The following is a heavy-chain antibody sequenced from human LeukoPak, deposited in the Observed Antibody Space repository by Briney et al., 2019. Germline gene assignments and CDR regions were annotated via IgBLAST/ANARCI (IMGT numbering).Heavy chain of an antibody. J-gene: IGHJ4*02. Sequence: GASVKVSCKTSGYAFTGQDMHLVRQAPGRGLEWMGWINPNTGGTNYAQKFQGRVTMTRDTTISTAYMELNWLTSDDTAVYYCASYPRYMSSPPFVYWGQGTLVTVSS. CDR2: INPNTGGT. V-gene: IGHV1-2*02. D-gene: IGHD5-12*01. CDR1: GYAFTGQD. CDR3: ASYPRYMSSPPFVY.